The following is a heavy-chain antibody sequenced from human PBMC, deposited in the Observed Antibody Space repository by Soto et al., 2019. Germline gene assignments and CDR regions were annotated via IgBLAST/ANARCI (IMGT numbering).Heavy chain of an antibody. J-gene: IGHJ4*02. CDR1: GFTFSNAW. CDR2: IKSKTDGGTR. D-gene: IGHD6-19*01. CDR3: TTDVAVAGIRHGY. Sequence: EVQLVESGGGLVKPGGSLRLSCAASGFTFSNAWMNWVRQAPGKGLEWVGRIKSKTDGGTRDYAAPVKGRFTISRDDSKNTLYLQMNSLKTEDTAVYYCTTDVAVAGIRHGYWGQGTLVTVSS. V-gene: IGHV3-15*07.